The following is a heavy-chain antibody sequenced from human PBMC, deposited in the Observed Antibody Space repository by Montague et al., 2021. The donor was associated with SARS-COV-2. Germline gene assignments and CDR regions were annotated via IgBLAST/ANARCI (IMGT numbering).Heavy chain of an antibody. V-gene: IGHV4-59*08. Sequence: SETLSLTCAVYGRSFSGYYWSWIRQPPGKGLEWIGYIYYSGSTNYNPSLKSRVTISVDTSKNQFSLKLSSVTAADTAVYYCARGSSYKIFGVVIDDAFDIWGQGTIVTVSS. D-gene: IGHD3-3*01. CDR2: IYYSGST. J-gene: IGHJ3*02. CDR3: ARGSSYKIFGVVIDDAFDI. CDR1: GRSFSGYY.